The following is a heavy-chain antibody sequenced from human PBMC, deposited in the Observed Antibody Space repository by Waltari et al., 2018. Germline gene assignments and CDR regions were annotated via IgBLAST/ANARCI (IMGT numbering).Heavy chain of an antibody. CDR3: VTGLTTVTAKDYFDH. Sequence: EVQLVESGGGSVQPGGSLRLSCAASGMTFSNYWMNWVRQAPGEGLEWVANIKQDGSEKNYVDSVEGRFSSSRDNAQNSLYLQMNSLRAEDTAIYYCVTGLTTVTAKDYFDHWGQGALVTVS. D-gene: IGHD4-17*01. CDR2: IKQDGSEK. J-gene: IGHJ4*02. CDR1: GMTFSNYW. V-gene: IGHV3-7*01.